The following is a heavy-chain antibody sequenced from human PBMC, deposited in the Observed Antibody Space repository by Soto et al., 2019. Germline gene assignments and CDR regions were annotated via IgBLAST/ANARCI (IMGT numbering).Heavy chain of an antibody. V-gene: IGHV1-69*13. CDR2: IIPIFGTA. J-gene: IGHJ6*02. CDR3: VGGNTVTYYYYGMEV. D-gene: IGHD4-4*01. CDR1: GVTFSSYA. Sequence: SSVKVSCKASGVTFSSYAISWVRQAPLQGLEWMGGIIPIFGTANYAQKFQGRVTITADESTSTAYMELSSLRSEDTAVYYCVGGNTVTYYYYGMEVWGQGTTVTVYS.